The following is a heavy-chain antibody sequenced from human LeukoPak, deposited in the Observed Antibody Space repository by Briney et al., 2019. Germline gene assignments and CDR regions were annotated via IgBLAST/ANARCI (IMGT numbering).Heavy chain of an antibody. D-gene: IGHD1-26*01. Sequence: PGQSLKISCEGSGYSFTTYGIGWVRQMPGKGLEWMGIIYPGDSDTRYSPSFQGQVTISADKSISTAYLQWSSLKASDTAMYYCARSASGSSSPDGHFDYWGQGTLVAVSS. CDR2: IYPGDSDT. V-gene: IGHV5-51*03. CDR3: ARSASGSSSPDGHFDY. CDR1: GYSFTTYG. J-gene: IGHJ4*02.